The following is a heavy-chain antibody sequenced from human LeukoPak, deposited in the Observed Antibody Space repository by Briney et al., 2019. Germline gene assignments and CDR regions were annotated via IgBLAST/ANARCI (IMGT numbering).Heavy chain of an antibody. CDR1: GFTFSSYD. D-gene: IGHD1-26*01. CDR3: ARWMILGGIGGMDV. J-gene: IGHJ6*02. CDR2: IGTAGDT. V-gene: IGHV3-13*01. Sequence: GGSLRLSCAASGFTFSSYDMHWVRQATGKGLEWVSAIGTAGDTYYPGSVKGRFTISTENAKNSLYLQMNSLRAGDTAVYYCARWMILGGIGGMDVWGQGTTVTVSS.